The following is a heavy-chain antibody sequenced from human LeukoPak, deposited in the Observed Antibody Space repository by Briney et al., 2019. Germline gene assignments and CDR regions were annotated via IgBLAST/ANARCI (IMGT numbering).Heavy chain of an antibody. Sequence: ASVKVSCKASGYTFTSYGISWVRQAPGQGLEWMGWISAYNGNTNYAQKLQGRVTMTTDTSTSTAYMELRSLRSDDTAVYFCARYDSSGFYQYFFDYWGPGTLVTVSS. D-gene: IGHD3-22*01. CDR1: GYTFTSYG. J-gene: IGHJ4*02. CDR2: ISAYNGNT. V-gene: IGHV1-18*01. CDR3: ARYDSSGFYQYFFDY.